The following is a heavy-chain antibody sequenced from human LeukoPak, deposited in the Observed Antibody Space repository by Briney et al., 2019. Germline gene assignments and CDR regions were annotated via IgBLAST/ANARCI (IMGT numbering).Heavy chain of an antibody. CDR2: FDPEDGET. D-gene: IGHD6-19*01. CDR3: ATAIAVAAHFDY. Sequence: ASVKVSCKVSGYTLTELSMHWVRQAPGKGLEWMGGFDPEDGETIYAQKFQGRVTMTEDTSTDTAYMELSSLRSEDTAVYYCATAIAVAAHFDYWGQGTLVTVSS. V-gene: IGHV1-24*01. J-gene: IGHJ4*02. CDR1: GYTLTELS.